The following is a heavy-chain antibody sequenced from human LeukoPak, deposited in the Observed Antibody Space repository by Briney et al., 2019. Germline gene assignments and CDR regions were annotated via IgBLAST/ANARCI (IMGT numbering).Heavy chain of an antibody. Sequence: SETLSLTCTVSGGSISGYYWTWIRQPPGKGLEWIGYIFNRETTNYNPSLKSRVTISVGASKNKVSLKLSSVTAADTAVYYCARDSSAWKGYFDYWGQGTLVTVSS. V-gene: IGHV4-59*01. CDR1: GGSISGYY. J-gene: IGHJ4*02. D-gene: IGHD6-19*01. CDR3: ARDSSAWKGYFDY. CDR2: IFNRETT.